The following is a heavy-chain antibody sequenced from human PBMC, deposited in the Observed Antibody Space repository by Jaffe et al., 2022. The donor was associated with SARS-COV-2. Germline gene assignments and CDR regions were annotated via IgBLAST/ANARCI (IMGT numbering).Heavy chain of an antibody. J-gene: IGHJ4*02. Sequence: QLQLQESGPGLVKPSETLSLTCTVSGGSISSSSYYWGWIRQPPGKGLEWIGSIYYSGSTYYNPSLKSRVTISVDTSKNQFSLKLSSVTAADTAVYYCARLGHGYCSSTSCYFGQINLNFDYWGQGTLVTVSS. V-gene: IGHV4-39*01. CDR1: GGSISSSSYY. CDR3: ARLGHGYCSSTSCYFGQINLNFDY. CDR2: IYYSGST. D-gene: IGHD2-2*01.